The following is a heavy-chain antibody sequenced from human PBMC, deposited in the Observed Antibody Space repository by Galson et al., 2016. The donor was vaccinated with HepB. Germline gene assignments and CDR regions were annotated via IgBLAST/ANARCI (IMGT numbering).Heavy chain of an antibody. V-gene: IGHV3-74*03. J-gene: IGHJ4*02. CDR3: ARLSLVVACTIDY. CDR1: GLSFSRHW. Sequence: CAASGLSFSRHWMHWVRQAPGKELVWVSYIKDDARSTKYADSVKRRFLISRDHSKHTLYLQMNSLRAVDTAVYYCARLSLVVACTIDYWGQGTLVTVSS. CDR2: IKDDARST. D-gene: IGHD2-15*01.